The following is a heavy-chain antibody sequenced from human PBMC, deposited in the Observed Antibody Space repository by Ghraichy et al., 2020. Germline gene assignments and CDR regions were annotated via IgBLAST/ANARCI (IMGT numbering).Heavy chain of an antibody. Sequence: GGSLRLSCGASGFTFSRDWMTWVRQAPGKGLEWVANINPDGSKDYYVDSVKGRFTISRDNANNTLYLQMSSLRAEDTAMYYCANLPVVIPAYVAYWGQGTLVTVSS. CDR2: INPDGSKD. CDR1: GFTFSRDW. CDR3: ANLPVVIPAYVAY. V-gene: IGHV3-7*01. D-gene: IGHD2-2*01. J-gene: IGHJ4*02.